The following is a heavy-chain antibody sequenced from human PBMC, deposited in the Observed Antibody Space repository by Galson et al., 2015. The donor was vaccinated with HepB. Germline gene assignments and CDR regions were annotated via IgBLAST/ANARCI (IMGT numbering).Heavy chain of an antibody. V-gene: IGHV3-30*04. Sequence: SLRLSCAASGFTFSTYSMHWVRQAPGKGLEWVAFISFDGRNKYYADSVKGRFTISRDTPKSTLFLQLNSLRTEDTAVYFCARVLELWSVLYHWGPGTLVTVS. J-gene: IGHJ5*02. D-gene: IGHD2-21*01. CDR3: ARVLELWSVLYH. CDR2: ISFDGRNK. CDR1: GFTFSTYS.